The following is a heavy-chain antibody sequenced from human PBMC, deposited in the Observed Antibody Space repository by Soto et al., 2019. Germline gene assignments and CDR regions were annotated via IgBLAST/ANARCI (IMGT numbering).Heavy chain of an antibody. V-gene: IGHV4-61*01. CDR2: IYYSGST. Sequence: SETLSLTCTVSGGSISSSSYYWSWIRQPPGKGLEWIGYIYYSGSTNYNPSLKSRVTISVDTSKNQFPLKLSSVTAADTAVYYCARATEVYGVPVWFDPWGQGTLVTVSS. D-gene: IGHD6-6*01. CDR3: ARATEVYGVPVWFDP. CDR1: GGSISSSSYY. J-gene: IGHJ5*02.